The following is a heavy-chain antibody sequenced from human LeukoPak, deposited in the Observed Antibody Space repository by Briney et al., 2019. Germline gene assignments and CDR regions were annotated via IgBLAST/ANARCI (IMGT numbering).Heavy chain of an antibody. D-gene: IGHD3-3*01. CDR3: AGDRLLRFLEWLFPY. CDR1: GFTFSSYS. Sequence: PGGSLRLSCAASGFTFSSYSMNWVRQAPGKGLEWVSTISGSGGDTYYTDSVKGRFTISRDNSKNTLYLQMNSLGAEDTAVYYCAGDRLLRFLEWLFPYWGQGTLVTVSS. J-gene: IGHJ4*02. CDR2: ISGSGGDT. V-gene: IGHV3-23*01.